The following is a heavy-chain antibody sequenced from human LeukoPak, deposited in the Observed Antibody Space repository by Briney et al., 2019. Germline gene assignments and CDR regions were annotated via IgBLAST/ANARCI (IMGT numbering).Heavy chain of an antibody. CDR3: ARDAGISGANWYFDL. D-gene: IGHD1-20*01. CDR1: GFTFSSYS. CDR2: ISTSSSTI. J-gene: IGHJ2*01. Sequence: PGGSLRLSCAASGFTFSSYSMNWVRQAPGKGLEWVSYISTSSSTIYYADSVKGRFTISRDNAKNSLYLQMNSLRDEDTAVYYCARDAGISGANWYFDLWGRGTLVTVSS. V-gene: IGHV3-48*02.